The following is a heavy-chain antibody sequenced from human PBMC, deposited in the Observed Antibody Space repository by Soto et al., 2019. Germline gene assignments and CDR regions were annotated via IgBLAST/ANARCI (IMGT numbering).Heavy chain of an antibody. CDR1: GFAFSGST. V-gene: IGHV3-72*01. CDR3: AREFMTTVTYFDY. CDR2: TRNKANSFTT. Sequence: GGSLRLSCAGSGFAFSGSTIHWVRQAPGKGLEWVGRTRNKANSFTTEYAASVKGRFTIFRDDSKNSLYLQMSSLKTEDTAMYYCAREFMTTVTYFDYWGQGTLVTVSS. J-gene: IGHJ4*02. D-gene: IGHD4-17*01.